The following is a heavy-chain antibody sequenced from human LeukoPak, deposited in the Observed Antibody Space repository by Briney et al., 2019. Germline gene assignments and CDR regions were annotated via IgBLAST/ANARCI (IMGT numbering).Heavy chain of an antibody. CDR2: ISGGGGST. CDR3: AKDLKGSIADYFDY. D-gene: IGHD6-6*01. Sequence: QPGGSLRLSCAASGFTFGSYAMTWVRQAPGKGLEWVSGISGGGGSTFYADSVKGRFTISRDNSKNTLYLQMNSLRAEDTAVYYCAKDLKGSIADYFDYWGQGTLITVSS. V-gene: IGHV3-23*01. J-gene: IGHJ4*02. CDR1: GFTFGSYA.